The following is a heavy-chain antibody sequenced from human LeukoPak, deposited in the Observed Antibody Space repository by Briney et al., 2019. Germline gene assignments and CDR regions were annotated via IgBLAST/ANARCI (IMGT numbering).Heavy chain of an antibody. CDR1: GYTFTGYY. D-gene: IGHD6-19*01. CDR2: INPNSGGT. CDR3: ARVRAPIAVAGDRPGALDI. J-gene: IGHJ3*02. Sequence: GASVKVSCKASGYTFTGYYMDWVRQAPGQGLEWMGWINPNSGGTNYAQKFQGRVTMTRDTSISTACMELSRLRSDDTAVYYCARVRAPIAVAGDRPGALDIWGQGTMVTVSS. V-gene: IGHV1-2*02.